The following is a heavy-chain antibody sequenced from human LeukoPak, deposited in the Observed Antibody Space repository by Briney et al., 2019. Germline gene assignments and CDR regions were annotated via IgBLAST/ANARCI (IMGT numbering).Heavy chain of an antibody. J-gene: IGHJ4*02. V-gene: IGHV1-2*02. CDR3: AREVTEEGQGYPQGGGLDY. CDR1: GYTFTGYY. Sequence: GASVKVSCTASGYTFTGYYMHWVRQAPGQGLEWMGWINPNSGGTNYAQKFQGRVTMTRDTSISTAYMELSRLRSDDTAVYYCAREVTEEGQGYPQGGGLDYWGQGTLVTVSS. CDR2: INPNSGGT. D-gene: IGHD1-14*01.